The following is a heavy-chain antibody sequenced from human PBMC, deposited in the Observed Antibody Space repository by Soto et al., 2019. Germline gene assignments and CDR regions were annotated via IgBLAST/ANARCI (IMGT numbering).Heavy chain of an antibody. V-gene: IGHV3-30-3*01. Sequence: HPGGSLRLSCTASGFTFNTFAFHWVCQAPGKGLEWVALISYHGNSQYYADSVKGRFTISRDDSKSTLYLQMNSLRGEDTAVYYCARDTSSSYYFDYWGQGTLVTVSS. CDR3: ARDTSSSYYFDY. CDR1: GFTFNTFA. J-gene: IGHJ4*02. CDR2: ISYHGNSQ. D-gene: IGHD6-6*01.